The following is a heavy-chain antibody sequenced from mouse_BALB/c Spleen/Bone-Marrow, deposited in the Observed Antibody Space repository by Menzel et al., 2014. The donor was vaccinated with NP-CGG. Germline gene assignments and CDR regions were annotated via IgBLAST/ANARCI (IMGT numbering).Heavy chain of an antibody. CDR1: GFAFTDYY. D-gene: IGHD1-1*01. J-gene: IGHJ1*01. CDR2: IRNKANGYTT. Sequence: EVKVVESGGGLVQPGGSLRLSCATSGFAFTDYYMSWVRQPPGKALEWLGFIRNKANGYTTEYSASVKGRFAISRDNSQSILHLQMNTLRAEDSATYYCARDRNYGSSWYFDVWGAGTTVTVSS. V-gene: IGHV7-3*02. CDR3: ARDRNYGSSWYFDV.